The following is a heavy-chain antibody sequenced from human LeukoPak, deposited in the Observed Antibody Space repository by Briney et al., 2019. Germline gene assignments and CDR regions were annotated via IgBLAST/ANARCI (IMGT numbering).Heavy chain of an antibody. V-gene: IGHV4-4*07. CDR3: ARGRAAAGKLYY. J-gene: IGHJ4*02. CDR2: IYTRDRT. D-gene: IGHD6-13*01. Sequence: XWIGRIYTRDRTTSNPSIKCRVTMSVHTSKNQCALKLSSVTAADTAVYYCARGRAAAGKLYYWGQGTLVTVSS.